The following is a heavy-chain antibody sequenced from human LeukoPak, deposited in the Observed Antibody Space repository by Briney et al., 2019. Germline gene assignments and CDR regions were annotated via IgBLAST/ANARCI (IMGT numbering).Heavy chain of an antibody. V-gene: IGHV3-9*01. CDR3: AKDQEPLFGGVPPDY. J-gene: IGHJ4*02. CDR2: ISWNSGSI. Sequence: GGSLRLSCAASGFTFDDYAMHWVRQAPGKGLEWVSGISWNSGSIGYADSVKGQFTISRDNAKNSLYLQMNSLRAEDTALYYCAKDQEPLFGGVPPDYWGQGTLVTVSS. D-gene: IGHD3-16*01. CDR1: GFTFDDYA.